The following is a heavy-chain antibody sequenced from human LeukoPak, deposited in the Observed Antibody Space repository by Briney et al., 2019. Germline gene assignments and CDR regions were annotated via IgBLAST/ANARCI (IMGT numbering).Heavy chain of an antibody. CDR3: ARGTDSSSWSNNY. V-gene: IGHV1-2*02. D-gene: IGHD6-13*01. Sequence: ASVKVSCKASGYTFTGYYMHWVRQAPGQGLEWMGWINPNSGGTNYAQKFQGRVTMTRDTSISTAYMELSRLRSDDTAVYYCARGTDSSSWSNNYWGQGTLVTVSS. CDR2: INPNSGGT. J-gene: IGHJ4*02. CDR1: GYTFTGYY.